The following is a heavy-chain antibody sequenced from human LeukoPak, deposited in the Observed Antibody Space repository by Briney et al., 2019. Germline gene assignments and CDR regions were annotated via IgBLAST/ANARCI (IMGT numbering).Heavy chain of an antibody. Sequence: GASVKVSCKVSGYTLTELSMHWVRQAPGKGLEWMGGFDPEDGETIYAQKFQGRVTMTEDTSTDTAYMELSSLRSEDTAVYYCATAHGALRFLEWSAKLPFDYWGQGTLVTVSS. CDR2: FDPEDGET. CDR3: ATAHGALRFLEWSAKLPFDY. J-gene: IGHJ4*02. CDR1: GYTLTELS. V-gene: IGHV1-24*01. D-gene: IGHD3-3*01.